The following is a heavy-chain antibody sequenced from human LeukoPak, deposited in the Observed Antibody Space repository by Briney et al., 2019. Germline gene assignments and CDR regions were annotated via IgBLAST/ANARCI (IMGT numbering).Heavy chain of an antibody. CDR1: GASISTYY. Sequence: SETLSLTCTVSGASISTYYWSWIRQPPGKGLEWIGYIFYSGSANYNPSLKSRVTISVDTSKNQFSLKLSPVTAADTAVYYCARDYYDSSGYPLRGYYFDYWGQGTLVTVSS. J-gene: IGHJ4*02. V-gene: IGHV4-59*01. CDR3: ARDYYDSSGYPLRGYYFDY. CDR2: IFYSGSA. D-gene: IGHD3-22*01.